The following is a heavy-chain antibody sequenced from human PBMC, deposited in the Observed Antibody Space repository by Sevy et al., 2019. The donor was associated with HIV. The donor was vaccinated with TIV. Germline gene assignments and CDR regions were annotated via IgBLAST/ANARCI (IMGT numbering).Heavy chain of an antibody. Sequence: GGSLRLSCAASGFSFSTYSMNWVRQAPGKGLEWVSSISSRSSYIYYADSVKGRFTISRDNAQNSLFLQMNSLRAEDTAVYYCARHIDDSSGYLYFFDYWGQGSLVTVSS. J-gene: IGHJ4*02. CDR1: GFSFSTYS. CDR3: ARHIDDSSGYLYFFDY. CDR2: ISSRSSYI. D-gene: IGHD3-22*01. V-gene: IGHV3-21*01.